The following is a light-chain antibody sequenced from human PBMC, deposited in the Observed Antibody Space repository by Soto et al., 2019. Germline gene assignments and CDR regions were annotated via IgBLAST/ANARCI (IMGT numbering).Light chain of an antibody. CDR1: QSISSD. Sequence: EIVMTQSPATLSVSPGERATLSCRASQSISSDLAWYQQKPGQAPRLLIYGASTRAAAIPARFSGSGSGTEFTRTISSLKSEDFAVYYCQHYSNWPPWTFGQGTKVEIK. J-gene: IGKJ1*01. CDR3: QHYSNWPPWT. V-gene: IGKV3-15*01. CDR2: GAS.